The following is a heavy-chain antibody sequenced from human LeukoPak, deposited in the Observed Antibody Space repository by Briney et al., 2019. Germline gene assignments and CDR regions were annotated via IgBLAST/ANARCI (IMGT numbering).Heavy chain of an antibody. V-gene: IGHV3-23*01. Sequence: QAGGSLRLSCAASGFTFSSYAMSWVRQAPGKGLEWVSAISGSGGSTYYADSVKGRFTISRDNSKNTLYLQMNSLRAEDTAVYYCAKSSSCCFYYYYMDVWGKGTTVTVSS. CDR2: ISGSGGST. J-gene: IGHJ6*03. D-gene: IGHD6-13*01. CDR3: AKSSSCCFYYYYMDV. CDR1: GFTFSSYA.